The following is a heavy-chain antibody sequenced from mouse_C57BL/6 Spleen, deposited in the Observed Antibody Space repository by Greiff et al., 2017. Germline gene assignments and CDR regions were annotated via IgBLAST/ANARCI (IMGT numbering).Heavy chain of an antibody. CDR3: ARPIYYYGSSDY. J-gene: IGHJ2*01. Sequence: EVQLQQSGPELVKPGASVKMSCKASGYTFTDYNMHWVKQSHGKSLEWIGYINPNNGGTSYNQKFKGKATLTVNKSSSTAYMELRILTSEDSAVYYCARPIYYYGSSDYWGQGTTLTVSS. D-gene: IGHD1-1*01. CDR1: GYTFTDYN. CDR2: INPNNGGT. V-gene: IGHV1-22*01.